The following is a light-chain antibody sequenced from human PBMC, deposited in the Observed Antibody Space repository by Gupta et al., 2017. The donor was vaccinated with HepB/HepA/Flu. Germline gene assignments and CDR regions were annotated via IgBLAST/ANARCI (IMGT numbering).Light chain of an antibody. CDR3: QQYHSYRT. Sequence: DIQMTQSPSTLSASVGDRVTITCRASQSISYWLAWYQQKPGKAPKLLIYKASSLESGVPSRFSGSGSGTEFTLTISSLQPDDFATYYCQQYHSYRTFGQGTKVEIK. J-gene: IGKJ1*01. V-gene: IGKV1-5*03. CDR1: QSISYW. CDR2: KAS.